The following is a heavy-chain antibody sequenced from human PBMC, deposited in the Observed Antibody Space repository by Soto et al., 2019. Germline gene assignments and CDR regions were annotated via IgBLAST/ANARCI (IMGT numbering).Heavy chain of an antibody. CDR1: GFTFSSYA. V-gene: IGHV3-30-3*01. Sequence: GGSLRLSCAASGFTFSSYAMHWVRQAPGKGLEWGSVISYDGSNTYYADSVKGRFTISRDNSKNTLYLQMNSLIAEDTAVYYCAREGAENYYDSSGYYYTYWGQGTLVTVSS. J-gene: IGHJ4*02. CDR2: ISYDGSNT. D-gene: IGHD3-22*01. CDR3: AREGAENYYDSSGYYYTY.